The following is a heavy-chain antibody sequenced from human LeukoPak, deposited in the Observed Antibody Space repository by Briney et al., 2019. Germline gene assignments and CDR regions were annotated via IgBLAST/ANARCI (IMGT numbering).Heavy chain of an antibody. CDR1: GFTFGDYA. J-gene: IGHJ4*02. Sequence: GGPLRLSCTASGFTFGDYAMSWVRRAPGKGLEWVGFIRSKAYGGTTEYAASVKGRFTISRDDSKSIAYLQMNSLKTEDTVVYYCTTRGSMVRGVTDYFDYWGQGTLVTVSS. V-gene: IGHV3-49*04. CDR3: TTRGSMVRGVTDYFDY. CDR2: IRSKAYGGTT. D-gene: IGHD3-10*01.